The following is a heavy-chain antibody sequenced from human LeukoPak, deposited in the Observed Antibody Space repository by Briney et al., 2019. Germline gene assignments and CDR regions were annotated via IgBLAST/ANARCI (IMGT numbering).Heavy chain of an antibody. CDR2: ISGSGGST. CDR3: AKDSRYSGNIKAFDI. Sequence: GGSLRLSCPASGFTFSSYAMSWVRQAPGKGLEWVSGISGSGGSTNYADSVKGRFTISRDNSKNTLYLQMNSLGAEDTAVYYCAKDSRYSGNIKAFDIWGQGTMVTVSS. CDR1: GFTFSSYA. V-gene: IGHV3-23*01. D-gene: IGHD1-26*01. J-gene: IGHJ3*02.